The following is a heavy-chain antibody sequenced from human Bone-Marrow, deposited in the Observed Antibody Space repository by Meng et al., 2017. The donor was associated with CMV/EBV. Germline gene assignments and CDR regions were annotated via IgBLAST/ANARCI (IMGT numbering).Heavy chain of an antibody. Sequence: FSCKASGYTFTSYGISWVRQAPGQGLEWMGGIIPIFGTANYAQKFQGRVTITTDESTSTAYMELSSLRSEDTAVYYCARRKAYDFGVGDYYYGMDVWGQGTTVTVSS. J-gene: IGHJ6*02. CDR1: GYTFTSYG. CDR2: IIPIFGTA. CDR3: ARRKAYDFGVGDYYYGMDV. D-gene: IGHD3-3*01. V-gene: IGHV1-69*05.